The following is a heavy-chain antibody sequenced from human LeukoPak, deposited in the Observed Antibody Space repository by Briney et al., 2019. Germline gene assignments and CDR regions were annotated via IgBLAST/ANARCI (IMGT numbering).Heavy chain of an antibody. Sequence: ASETLCLTCTVSGDSFSTHYRTWVRQPPGKGLEWVEYISFSGSTNYNASLKSRVTISVDTSKNQYSLKLSSVTAADTAVYYCARDPTTVTKGFDIWGQGTLVTVSS. CDR2: ISFSGST. CDR1: GDSFSTHY. D-gene: IGHD4-17*01. V-gene: IGHV4-59*11. J-gene: IGHJ3*02. CDR3: ARDPTTVTKGFDI.